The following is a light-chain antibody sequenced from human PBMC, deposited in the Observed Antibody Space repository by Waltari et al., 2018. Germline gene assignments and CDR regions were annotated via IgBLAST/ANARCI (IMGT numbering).Light chain of an antibody. J-gene: IGLJ2*01. CDR3: CSYAGSSTFVV. Sequence: QSALTQPASVSGSPGQSITISCTGTSSDVGSYNLVSWYQQHPGKAPKLMIYEVSKRPSGVAKRFSGSKSGNTASLTISGLQAEDEADYYCCSYAGSSTFVVFGGGTKLTVL. CDR2: EVS. CDR1: SSDVGSYNL. V-gene: IGLV2-23*02.